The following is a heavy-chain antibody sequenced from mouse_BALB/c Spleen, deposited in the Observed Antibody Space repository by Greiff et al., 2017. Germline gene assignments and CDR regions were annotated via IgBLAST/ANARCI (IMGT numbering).Heavy chain of an antibody. V-gene: IGHV1-5*01. Sequence: VQLKESGTVLARPGASVKMSCKASGYTFTSYWMHWVKQRPGQGLEWIGAIYPGNSDTSYNQKFKGKAKLTAVTSTSTAYMELSSLTNEDSAVYCCTHYGSKNWYFDVWGAGTTVTVSS. CDR2: IYPGNSDT. J-gene: IGHJ1*01. CDR1: GYTFTSYW. CDR3: THYGSKNWYFDV. D-gene: IGHD1-1*01.